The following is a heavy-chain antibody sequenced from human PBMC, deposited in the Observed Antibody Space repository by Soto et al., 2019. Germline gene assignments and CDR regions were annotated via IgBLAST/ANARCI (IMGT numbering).Heavy chain of an antibody. Sequence: PSETLSLTCTVSGAPITINYWSWIRQAPGKGLEWIGYIYYSGSTTYNPSLKSRVTMSADTSKDQFSLKLNSVTAADTAVYYCARDAGGPYDHGGPGIRVTVSS. CDR1: GAPITINY. J-gene: IGHJ4*02. D-gene: IGHD2-15*01. CDR3: ARDAGGPYDH. CDR2: IYYSGST. V-gene: IGHV4-59*01.